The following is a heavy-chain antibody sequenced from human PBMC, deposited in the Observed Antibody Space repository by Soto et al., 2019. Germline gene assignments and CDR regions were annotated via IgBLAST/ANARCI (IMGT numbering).Heavy chain of an antibody. CDR3: MAYSHGWQEGGGVY. CDR1: GGTISSSSNFY. J-gene: IGHJ4*02. CDR2: MYSSGTT. D-gene: IGHD1-26*01. V-gene: IGHV4-39*01. Sequence: QLQLQESGPGLVKPSETLSLTCTVSGGTISSSSNFYWGWIRQPPGEGLEWIATMYSSGTTYYNSPLKSRVTISIDTSNNQFSLKVNSVTAADTAVYYCMAYSHGWQEGGGVYWGQGILVTVSS.